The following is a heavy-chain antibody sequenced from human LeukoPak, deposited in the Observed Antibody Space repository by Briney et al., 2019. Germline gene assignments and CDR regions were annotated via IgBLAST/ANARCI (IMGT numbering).Heavy chain of an antibody. CDR2: IYHSGGT. CDR1: GGSISSGGYY. CDR3: ARDVSGLSHFDY. Sequence: SETLSLTCTVSGGSISSGGYYWSWIRQHPGKGLEWIGYIYHSGGTYYNPSLKSRVTMSVDTSKNQFSLKLSSVTAADTAVYYCARDVSGLSHFDYWGQGTLVTVSS. J-gene: IGHJ4*02. V-gene: IGHV4-31*03. D-gene: IGHD3-10*01.